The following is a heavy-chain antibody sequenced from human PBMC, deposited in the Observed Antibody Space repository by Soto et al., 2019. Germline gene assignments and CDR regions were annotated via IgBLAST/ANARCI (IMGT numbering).Heavy chain of an antibody. CDR3: ARGLPAADNWFDP. CDR1: GGSISSYY. V-gene: IGHV4-59*01. D-gene: IGHD2-2*01. CDR2: IYYSGST. Sequence: QVQLQESGPGLVKPSETLSLTCTVSGGSISSYYWSWIRQPPGKGLEWIGYIYYSGSTNYNPSLKSRVTISVDTSKNQFSLKLSSVTAADTAVYYCARGLPAADNWFDPWGQGTLVTVSS. J-gene: IGHJ5*02.